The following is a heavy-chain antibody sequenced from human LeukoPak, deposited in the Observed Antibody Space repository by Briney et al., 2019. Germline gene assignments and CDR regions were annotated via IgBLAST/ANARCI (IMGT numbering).Heavy chain of an antibody. J-gene: IGHJ6*02. CDR3: ASRNTYYYYGIDV. Sequence: GGSLRLSCAASGFTFSSYWMHWVRQAPGKGLVWVSHINSDASSTGYADSVKGRFTISRDNAKNTLYLQMNSLRAEDTAVYYCASRNTYYYYGIDVWSQGTTVTVSS. D-gene: IGHD1-14*01. CDR1: GFTFSSYW. V-gene: IGHV3-74*01. CDR2: INSDASST.